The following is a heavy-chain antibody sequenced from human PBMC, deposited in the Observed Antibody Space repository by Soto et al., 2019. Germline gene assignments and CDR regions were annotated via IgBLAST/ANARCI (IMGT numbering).Heavy chain of an antibody. CDR1: GESINNGAYY. CDR2: IYFSGST. J-gene: IGHJ5*02. V-gene: IGHV4-31*03. D-gene: IGHD3-10*01. Sequence: QVQLQESGPGLVRPSQTLSLSCSVSGESINNGAYYWNWIRQHPDQRLERIGYIYFSGSTFYAPSLRGRVTISADASKNHFSLKLRTVTVADTAVYYCARDQPIRDSGSPSFDPWGQGIQVTVSS. CDR3: ARDQPIRDSGSPSFDP.